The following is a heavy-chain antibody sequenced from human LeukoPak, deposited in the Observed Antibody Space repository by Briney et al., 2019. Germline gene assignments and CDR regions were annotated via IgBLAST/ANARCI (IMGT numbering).Heavy chain of an antibody. CDR2: IYSGGST. CDR3: ARFRAWFDP. Sequence: AGSLRLSCAASGFTLSSNYMSWVRQAPGKGLEWVSVIYSGGSTYYADAVKGRFTISRNNSKNTPYLQMNSRRAEDTAVYYWARFRAWFDPWGQGTLVTVSS. J-gene: IGHJ5*02. CDR1: GFTLSSNY. V-gene: IGHV3-66*02.